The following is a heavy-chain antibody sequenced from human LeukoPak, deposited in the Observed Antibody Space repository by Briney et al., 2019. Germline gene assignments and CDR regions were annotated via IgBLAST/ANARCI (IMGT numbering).Heavy chain of an antibody. CDR3: AREGDYDAFDI. D-gene: IGHD4-17*01. V-gene: IGHV1-69*05. CDR1: GGTFSSYG. CDR2: IITMFGTA. Sequence: SVKVSCKASGGTFSSYGISWVRQAPGQGLEWMGGIITMFGTATYAQKLQGRVTMTTDTSTSTAYMELRSLRSDDTAVYYCAREGDYDAFDIWGQGTMVTVSS. J-gene: IGHJ3*02.